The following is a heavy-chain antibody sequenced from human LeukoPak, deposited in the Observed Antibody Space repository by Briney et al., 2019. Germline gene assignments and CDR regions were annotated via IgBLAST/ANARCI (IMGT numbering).Heavy chain of an antibody. J-gene: IGHJ4*02. D-gene: IGHD6-13*01. Sequence: SETLSLTCTVSGGSISSGDYYWSWMRQPPGKGLEWIGYIYYSGSTNYNPSLKSRVTISVDTSKNQFSLRLSSVTAADTAVYYCARESRVAATTTLDYWGQGTLVTVSS. CDR3: ARESRVAATTTLDY. V-gene: IGHV4-61*08. CDR1: GGSISSGDYY. CDR2: IYYSGST.